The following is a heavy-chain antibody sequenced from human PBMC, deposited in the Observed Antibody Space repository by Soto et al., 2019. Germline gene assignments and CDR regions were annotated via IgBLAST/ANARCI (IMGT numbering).Heavy chain of an antibody. J-gene: IGHJ4*02. CDR3: ARDTKSGSYWLDY. D-gene: IGHD1-26*01. V-gene: IGHV3-64*01. CDR2: ISSNGGST. Sequence: EVQLVESGGGLVQPGGSLRLSCAASGFTFSSYAMHWVRQAPGKGLEYVSAISSNGGSTYYANSVKGRFTISRDNSKNTLYLQMGSLRAEDMAVYYCARDTKSGSYWLDYWGQGTLVTVSS. CDR1: GFTFSSYA.